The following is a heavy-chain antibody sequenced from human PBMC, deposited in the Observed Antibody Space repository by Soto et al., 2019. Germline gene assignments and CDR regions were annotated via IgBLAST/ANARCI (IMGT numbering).Heavy chain of an antibody. J-gene: IGHJ4*02. CDR3: ARTKGALRYYFDC. CDR2: ISYDGSNK. D-gene: IGHD3-16*01. CDR1: GFTFSSYA. V-gene: IGHV3-30-3*01. Sequence: QVQLVESGGGVVQPGRSLRLSCAASGFTFSSYAMHWVRQAPGKGLEWVAVISYDGSNKYYADSVKGRFTISRDNSKNTLYLQMNSLRAEDTAVYYCARTKGALRYYFDCWGQGTLVTVSS.